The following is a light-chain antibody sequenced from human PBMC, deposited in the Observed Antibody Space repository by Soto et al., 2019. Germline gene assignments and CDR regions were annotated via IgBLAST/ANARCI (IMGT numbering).Light chain of an antibody. CDR1: QSLSSN. Sequence: IVMTLSPATLSVSPGERATLSPSASQSLSSNLAWYQQKPGQAPRLLIYGASTRATGIPARFSGSGSGTEFTLTISSLQSEDSAVYYCQQRSNWPPITFGQGTRLEI. CDR2: GAS. V-gene: IGKV3-15*01. J-gene: IGKJ5*01. CDR3: QQRSNWPPIT.